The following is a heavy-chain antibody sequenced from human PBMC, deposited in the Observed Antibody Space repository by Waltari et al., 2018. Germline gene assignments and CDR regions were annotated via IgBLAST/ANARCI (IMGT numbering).Heavy chain of an antibody. CDR3: ARHIRGYDAFDI. CDR2: ISHSGRT. Sequence: QVQLQQWGAGLLQPSETLSPTCAVYGGSFSGYWGSWIRQPPGKGLEWIVEISHSGRTNYNPSLKSRVTISVDTPKNQFSLKLSSVTAADTAVYYCARHIRGYDAFDIWGQGTMAIVSS. V-gene: IGHV4-34*02. CDR1: GGSFSGYW. J-gene: IGHJ3*02. D-gene: IGHD3-3*01.